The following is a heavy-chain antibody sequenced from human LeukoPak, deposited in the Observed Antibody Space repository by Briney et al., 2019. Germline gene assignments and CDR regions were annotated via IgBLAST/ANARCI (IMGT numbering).Heavy chain of an antibody. CDR3: VTDRYSDSAFGD. V-gene: IGHV3-74*01. CDR1: GITVSTFW. J-gene: IGHJ4*02. Sequence: GGSLRLSCAASGITVSTFWMHWVRHAPGEGLVWVSRINTDGSVTNYADSVEGRFTISRDNAKNMLYLQMNDLRAEDTAVYYCVTDRYSDSAFGDWGQGTLVTVS. CDR2: INTDGSVT. D-gene: IGHD1-26*01.